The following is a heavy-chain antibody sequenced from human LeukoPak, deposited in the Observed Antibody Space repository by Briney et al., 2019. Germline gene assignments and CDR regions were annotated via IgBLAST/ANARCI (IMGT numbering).Heavy chain of an antibody. J-gene: IGHJ4*02. V-gene: IGHV3-30*04. CDR1: GFTFSSYA. Sequence: GGSLRLSCAASGFTFSSYAMHWVRQAAGKGLEWVAAISYDGSNKYYADSVKGRFTISRDNSKNTLYLQMNSLRAEDTAVYYCAKDLMGLRYFDWPDYWGQGTLVTVSS. D-gene: IGHD3-9*01. CDR2: ISYDGSNK. CDR3: AKDLMGLRYFDWPDY.